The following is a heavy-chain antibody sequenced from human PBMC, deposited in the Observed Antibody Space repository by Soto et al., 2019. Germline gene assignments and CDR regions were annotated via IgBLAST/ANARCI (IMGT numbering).Heavy chain of an antibody. CDR2: INHSGST. CDR3: ARAFRYYDSSGYAEAGVDY. J-gene: IGHJ4*02. D-gene: IGHD3-22*01. Sequence: QVQLQQWGAGLLKPSETLSLTCAVYGGSFSGYYWSWIRQPPGKGLEWIGEINHSGSTNYNPSLKSRVTISVDTSKNPFSLKLSSVTAADTAVYYCARAFRYYDSSGYAEAGVDYWGQGTLVTVSS. V-gene: IGHV4-34*01. CDR1: GGSFSGYY.